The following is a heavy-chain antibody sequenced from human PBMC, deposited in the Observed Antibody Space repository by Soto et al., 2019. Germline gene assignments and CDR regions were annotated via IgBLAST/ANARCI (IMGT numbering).Heavy chain of an antibody. CDR3: ARERGYYYGMDV. D-gene: IGHD3-10*01. V-gene: IGHV3-21*01. Sequence: GGSLRLSCAASGFSFSSYSMNWVRQATGKGLEWVSSISSSSSYIYYADSVKGRFTISRDNAKNSLYLQMNSLRAEDTAVYYCARERGYYYGMDVWGQGPTVTVSS. CDR1: GFSFSSYS. J-gene: IGHJ6*02. CDR2: ISSSSSYI.